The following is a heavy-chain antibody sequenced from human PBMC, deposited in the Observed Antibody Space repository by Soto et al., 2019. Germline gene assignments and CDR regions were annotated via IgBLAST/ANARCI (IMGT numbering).Heavy chain of an antibody. CDR2: MSPNSGAT. D-gene: IGHD1-1*01. V-gene: IGHV1-8*01. CDR3: ARGVDAGVDV. CDR1: GYTFTTYD. Sequence: QVQLVQSGAEVTKPGASVKVSCRASGYTFTTYDINWVRQATGQGLEWMGWMSPNSGATGYAQKFQGRVTMTRDTSISTADMERSNLRSEDTAIYSCARGVDAGVDVWGQGTTVTVSS. J-gene: IGHJ6*02.